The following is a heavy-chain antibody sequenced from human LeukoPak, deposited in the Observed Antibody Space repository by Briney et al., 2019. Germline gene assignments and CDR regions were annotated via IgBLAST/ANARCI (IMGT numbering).Heavy chain of an antibody. Sequence: PGGSLRLSCAASGFTFDDYAMHWVRQAPGKGLWWVSGISWNSGSIGYADSVKGRFTISRDNAKNSLYLQMNSLRAEDTALYYCARALYDYGDLLDYWGQGTLVTVSS. CDR1: GFTFDDYA. D-gene: IGHD4-17*01. V-gene: IGHV3-9*01. CDR3: ARALYDYGDLLDY. CDR2: ISWNSGSI. J-gene: IGHJ4*02.